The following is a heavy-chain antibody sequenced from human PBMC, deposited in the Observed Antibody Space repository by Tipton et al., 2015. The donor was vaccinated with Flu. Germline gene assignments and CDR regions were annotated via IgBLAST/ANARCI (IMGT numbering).Heavy chain of an antibody. CDR1: GGSFSGFY. V-gene: IGHV4-34*01. CDR3: ARHTGDSVRGVVDY. J-gene: IGHJ4*02. Sequence: TLSLTCAVVGGSFSGFYGSWIRQPPGRGLEWIGEINHSGGTNYNPSLKSRVTISVDTSKNQFSLKLTSVTAADRAVYYCARHTGDSVRGVVDYWGQGTLVTVSS. CDR2: INHSGGT. D-gene: IGHD3-10*02.